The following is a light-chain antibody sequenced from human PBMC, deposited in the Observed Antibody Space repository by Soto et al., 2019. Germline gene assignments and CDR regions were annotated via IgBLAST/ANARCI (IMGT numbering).Light chain of an antibody. CDR2: GAS. CDR3: QHYSTWLWT. Sequence: EIVMTQSPATLSVSPGEIATLSCRASQSVDSKVAWYQQKPGQGPRLLIYGASARATDIPARFSGSGSVTEFTLTISSLQSGDFAVYYCQHYSTWLWTFGQGTKVESK. V-gene: IGKV3-15*01. CDR1: QSVDSK. J-gene: IGKJ1*01.